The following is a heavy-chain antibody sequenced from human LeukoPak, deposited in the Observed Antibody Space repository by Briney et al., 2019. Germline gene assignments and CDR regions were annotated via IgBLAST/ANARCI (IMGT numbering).Heavy chain of an antibody. CDR3: ARGIPRVVVVVAATNLSFDY. J-gene: IGHJ4*02. CDR1: GYTFTGYH. CDR2: INPNSGGT. D-gene: IGHD2-15*01. V-gene: IGHV1-2*02. Sequence: ASVKVSCKASGYTFTGYHMHWVRQAPGQGLEWMGWINPNSGGTNYAQKFQGRVTMTRDTSISTAYMELSRLRSDDTAAYYCARGIPRVVVVVAATNLSFDYWGQGTLVTVSS.